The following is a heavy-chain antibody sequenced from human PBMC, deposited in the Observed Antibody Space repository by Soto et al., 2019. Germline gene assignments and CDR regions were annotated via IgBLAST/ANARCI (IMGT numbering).Heavy chain of an antibody. J-gene: IGHJ6*02. CDR3: ARPDEGGYSSNHHYYYALDV. Sequence: QVQLVQSGAEVKKPGSSVKVSCKASGGTFRSYSISWVRQAPGQGLEWMGGITPIFDITNYAQKFQGRVTITADESTSTAYMELSSLGSDDTAVYYCARPDEGGYSSNHHYYYALDVWGQGTTVTV. D-gene: IGHD3-22*01. CDR2: ITPIFDIT. V-gene: IGHV1-69*01. CDR1: GGTFRSYS.